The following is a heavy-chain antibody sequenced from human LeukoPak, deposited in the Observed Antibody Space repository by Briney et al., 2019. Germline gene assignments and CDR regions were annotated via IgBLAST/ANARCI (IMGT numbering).Heavy chain of an antibody. J-gene: IGHJ4*02. CDR3: ARGGQYSGYDYDY. V-gene: IGHV1-69*01. CDR2: IIPIFGTA. Sequence: ASVKVSCKASGGTFSSYAISWVRQAPGQGLEWMGGIIPIFGTANYAQKFQGRVTITADEYTSTAYMELSSLRSEDTAVYYCARGGQYSGYDYDYWGQGILVTVSS. CDR1: GGTFSSYA. D-gene: IGHD5-12*01.